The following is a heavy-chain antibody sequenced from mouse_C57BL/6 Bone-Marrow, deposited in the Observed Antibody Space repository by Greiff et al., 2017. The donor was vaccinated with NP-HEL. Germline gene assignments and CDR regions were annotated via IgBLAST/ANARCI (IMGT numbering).Heavy chain of an antibody. CDR2: ILPGSGST. V-gene: IGHV1-9*01. D-gene: IGHD1-1*01. Sequence: LQASGSSLLPPLSSVKLSCKATGYTFTGYWIEWVKQRPGHGLEWIGEILPGSGSTNYNEKFKGKATFTADTSSNTAYMQLSSLTTEDAAIEEGGRWGKGVGAEGDFEVGGTGTTVTVSS. J-gene: IGHJ1*03. CDR3: GRWGKGVGAEGDFEV. CDR1: GYTFTGYW.